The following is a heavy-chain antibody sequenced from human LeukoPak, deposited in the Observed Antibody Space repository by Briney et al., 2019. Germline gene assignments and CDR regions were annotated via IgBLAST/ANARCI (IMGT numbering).Heavy chain of an antibody. CDR2: IKQDGSEK. CDR3: ARGNIVATISWFDR. J-gene: IGHJ5*02. D-gene: IGHD5-12*01. CDR1: GFTFSSYW. V-gene: IGHV3-7*03. Sequence: GGSLRLSCAASGFTFSSYWMSWVRQAPGKGLEWVANIKQDGSEKYYVDSVKGRFTISRDNAKNSLYLQMNSLRAEDTAVYYCARGNIVATISWFDRWGQGTLVTVSS.